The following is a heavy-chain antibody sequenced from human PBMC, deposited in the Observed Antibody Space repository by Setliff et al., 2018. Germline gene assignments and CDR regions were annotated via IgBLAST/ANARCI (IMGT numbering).Heavy chain of an antibody. D-gene: IGHD4-17*01. V-gene: IGHV4-38-2*02. CDR3: AGGRRYDYGWDFDY. J-gene: IGHJ4*02. CDR1: GYSISSGHY. CDR2: ISHSGST. Sequence: SETLSLTCTVSGYSISSGHYWGWIRQPPGKGREWIGSISHSGSTYYNPSLRSRVTISLDTSKNQFSPKLTSVTAADTAVYYCAGGRRYDYGWDFDYWGQGTLVTVSS.